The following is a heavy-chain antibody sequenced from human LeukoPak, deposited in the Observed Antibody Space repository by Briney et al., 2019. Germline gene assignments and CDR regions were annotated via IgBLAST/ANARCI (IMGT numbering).Heavy chain of an antibody. CDR1: GYSISSGYY. V-gene: IGHV4-38-2*01. Sequence: PSETLSLTXAVSGYSISSGYYWGWIREPPGKGLEWIGSIYHSGSTYYNPSLKSRVTISVDTSKNQFSLKLSSVTAADTAVYYCARLVSGWYPGQYNEGEYFDYWGQGTLVTVSS. D-gene: IGHD6-19*01. CDR2: IYHSGST. CDR3: ARLVSGWYPGQYNEGEYFDY. J-gene: IGHJ4*02.